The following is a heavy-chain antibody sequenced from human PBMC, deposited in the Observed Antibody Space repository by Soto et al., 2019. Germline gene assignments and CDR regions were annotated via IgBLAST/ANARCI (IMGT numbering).Heavy chain of an antibody. D-gene: IGHD2-8*01. J-gene: IGHJ4*02. V-gene: IGHV6-1*01. CDR2: TNYTSEWHN. CDR3: ARGTSRTFEF. Sequence: PSQTLSLPCVISGDSVSQNGFACNSVRQSSSSGLEWRGYTNYTSEWHNDYAVSVKSRITINPVTSKNQLSLQLNSVTPEDTAVYFCARGTSRTFEFWGQGTLVTVSS. CDR1: GDSVSQNGFA.